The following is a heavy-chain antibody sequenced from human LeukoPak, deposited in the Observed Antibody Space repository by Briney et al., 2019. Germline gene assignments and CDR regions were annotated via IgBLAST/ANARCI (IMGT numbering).Heavy chain of an antibody. J-gene: IGHJ4*02. Sequence: GGSLRLSCAASGFTLSSYGMHWVRQAPGKGLEWVAVIWHDGSYKYYADSVKGRFTTSRDNSKNTLYLQMNSLRAEDTAVYFCASGDYSSGWKLDYWGQGTLVTVSS. D-gene: IGHD6-19*01. CDR2: IWHDGSYK. CDR1: GFTLSSYG. CDR3: ASGDYSSGWKLDY. V-gene: IGHV3-33*03.